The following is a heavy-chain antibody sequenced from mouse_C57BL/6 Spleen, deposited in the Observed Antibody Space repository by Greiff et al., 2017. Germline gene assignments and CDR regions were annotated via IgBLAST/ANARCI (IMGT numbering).Heavy chain of an antibody. J-gene: IGHJ3*01. Sequence: EVQLVESGPGLVKPSQSLSLTCSVTGYSITSGYYWNWIRQFPGNKLEWMGYISYDGSNNYNPSLKNRISITRDTSKNQFFLKLNSVTTEDTATYYCARGAGTGPTWFACWGQGTLVTVSA. CDR1: GYSITSGYY. CDR3: ARGAGTGPTWFAC. D-gene: IGHD4-1*01. CDR2: ISYDGSN. V-gene: IGHV3-6*01.